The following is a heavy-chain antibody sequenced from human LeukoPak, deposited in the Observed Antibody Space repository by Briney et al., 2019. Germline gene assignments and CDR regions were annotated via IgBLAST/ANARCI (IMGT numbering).Heavy chain of an antibody. CDR3: ARDKGTVATYYYYMDV. CDR1: GYTFTSYG. Sequence: ASVKVSCKASGYTFTSYGISWVRQAPGQGLEWMGWISAHNGNTNYEEKVQGRVTMTTDTSTSTAYMELRSLRSDDTAVYYCARDKGTVATYYYYMDVWGKGITVTVSS. J-gene: IGHJ6*03. CDR2: ISAHNGNT. V-gene: IGHV1-18*01. D-gene: IGHD6-19*01.